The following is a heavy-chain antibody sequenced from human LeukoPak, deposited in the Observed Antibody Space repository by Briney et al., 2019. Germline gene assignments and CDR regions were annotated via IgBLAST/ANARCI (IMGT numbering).Heavy chain of an antibody. CDR2: IKKDGSEK. Sequence: GGSLRLSCVASAFTFSSSWMSWIRQAPGKGPEWVANIKKDGSEKNYVDSVKGRFTISRDNAKKSLYLQMNSLRVEDTAVYYCARGDYGDSKLDYWGQGTLVTVSS. V-gene: IGHV3-7*01. D-gene: IGHD4-17*01. CDR3: ARGDYGDSKLDY. CDR1: AFTFSSSW. J-gene: IGHJ4*02.